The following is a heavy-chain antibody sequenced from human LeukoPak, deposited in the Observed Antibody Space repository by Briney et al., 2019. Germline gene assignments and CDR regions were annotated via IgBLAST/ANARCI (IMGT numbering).Heavy chain of an antibody. CDR3: ARADSGSYYDYFDY. V-gene: IGHV4-30-4*01. CDR1: GASISSDDYY. D-gene: IGHD1-26*01. Sequence: PSQTLSLTCTVSGASISSDDYYWSWIRQPPGKGLKWIAYTHYSGSSFYNPSLKSRITISVDTSKNQFSLRLSSVTAADTAVYYCARADSGSYYDYFDYWGQGTLVTVSS. J-gene: IGHJ4*02. CDR2: THYSGSS.